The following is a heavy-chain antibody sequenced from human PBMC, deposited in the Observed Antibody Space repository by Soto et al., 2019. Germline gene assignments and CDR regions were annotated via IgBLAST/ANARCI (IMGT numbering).Heavy chain of an antibody. CDR1: GYTFTSYW. CDR3: ARNGGRGMKDAFDI. CDR2: IYPGDSDT. D-gene: IGHD2-15*01. Sequence: GESLKISCKGSGYTFTSYWIGWVRQMPGNGLEWMGIIYPGDSDTKYSPTFEGQVTISVDKLISTAYLQWSSLKAPDTAMYYCARNGGRGMKDAFDIWGQGTMVTVSS. V-gene: IGHV5-51*04. J-gene: IGHJ3*02.